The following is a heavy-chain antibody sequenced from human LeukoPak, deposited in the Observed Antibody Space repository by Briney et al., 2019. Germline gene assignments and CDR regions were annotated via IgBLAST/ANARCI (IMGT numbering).Heavy chain of an antibody. D-gene: IGHD3-9*01. CDR2: VYHSGST. V-gene: IGHV4-59*01. Sequence: SETLSLTCTVSGGSISRFYWSWIRQPPGKGLEWIGYVYHSGSTNYNPSLKSRVTISVDTSKNQFSLKLSSVTAADTAVYYCARAFQYYDILTGYLPLHWFDPWGQGTLVTVSS. CDR3: ARAFQYYDILTGYLPLHWFDP. J-gene: IGHJ5*02. CDR1: GGSISRFY.